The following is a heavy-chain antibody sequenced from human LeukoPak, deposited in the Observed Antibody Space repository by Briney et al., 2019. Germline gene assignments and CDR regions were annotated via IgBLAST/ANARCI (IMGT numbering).Heavy chain of an antibody. J-gene: IGHJ5*02. CDR3: VRGVPSAVLVS. CDR1: GGSISSGGYS. Sequence: PSQTLSLTCAVSGGSISSGGYSWSWIRQFPGKGLEWIGYIYYNGRTDYNPSLESRATISVDTSMNQFSLKVTSMTPADTAFYYCVRGVPSAVLVSWGQGTLVTVS. D-gene: IGHD2-15*01. V-gene: IGHV4-30-4*07. CDR2: IYYNGRT.